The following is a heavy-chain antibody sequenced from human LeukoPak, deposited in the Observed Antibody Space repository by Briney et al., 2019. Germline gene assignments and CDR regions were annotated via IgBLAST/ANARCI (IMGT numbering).Heavy chain of an antibody. Sequence: SQTLSLTCAVYGGSFSGYYWSWIRQPPGKGLEWIGEINHSGSTNYNPSLKSRVTISVDTSKTQFSLKLSSVTAADTAVYYCARSGYSSGWYPRSQFDYWGQGTLVTVSS. CDR1: GGSFSGYY. CDR3: ARSGYSSGWYPRSQFDY. V-gene: IGHV4-34*01. D-gene: IGHD6-19*01. CDR2: INHSGST. J-gene: IGHJ4*02.